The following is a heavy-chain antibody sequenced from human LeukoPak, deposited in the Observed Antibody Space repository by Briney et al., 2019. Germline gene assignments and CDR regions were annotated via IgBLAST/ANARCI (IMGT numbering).Heavy chain of an antibody. J-gene: IGHJ4*02. Sequence: GGSLRLSCAASGFTFNKFWMSWVRQAPGKGLEWVANIMDAGKEKNYLDSVKGRFTISRDNAKNALYLQMISLGGEDTAIYYCARGSSGWYGIDYWGQGALVNVSS. CDR2: IMDAGKEK. CDR1: GFTFNKFW. CDR3: ARGSSGWYGIDY. D-gene: IGHD6-19*01. V-gene: IGHV3-7*01.